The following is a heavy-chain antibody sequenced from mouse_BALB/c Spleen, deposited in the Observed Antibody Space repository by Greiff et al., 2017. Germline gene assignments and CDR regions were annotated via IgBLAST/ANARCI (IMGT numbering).Heavy chain of an antibody. J-gene: IGHJ2*01. CDR1: GYTFTSYW. CDR3: ARSGANWAYYFDY. V-gene: IGHV1-69*02. D-gene: IGHD4-1*01. Sequence: QVQLKQPGAELVKPGAPVKLSCKASGYTFTSYWMNWVKQRPGRGLEWIGRIDPSDSETHYNQKFKDKATLTVDKSSSTAYIQLSSLTSEDSAVYYCARSGANWAYYFDYWGQGTTLTVSS. CDR2: IDPSDSET.